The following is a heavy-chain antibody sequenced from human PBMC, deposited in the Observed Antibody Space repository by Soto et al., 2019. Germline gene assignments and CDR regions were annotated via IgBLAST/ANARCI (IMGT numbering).Heavy chain of an antibody. CDR3: AREQYSMVRGVIPY. CDR2: FSGPGGGP. D-gene: IGHD3-10*01. J-gene: IGHJ4*02. CDR1: GFTFSTYA. V-gene: IGHV3-23*01. Sequence: LRLSCAASGFTFSTYAMSWVRQAPGKGLEWVSSFSGPGGGPYYADSVKGRFTISRDDSKNTLYLQMNSLRAEDTAVYYCAREQYSMVRGVIPYWGQG.